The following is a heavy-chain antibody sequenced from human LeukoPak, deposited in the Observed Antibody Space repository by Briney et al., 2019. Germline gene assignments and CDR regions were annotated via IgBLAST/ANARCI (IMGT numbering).Heavy chain of an antibody. Sequence: QPGGSLRLSCAASGFTFSSYSMNWVRQDPGKGLEWVSYISSSSSTIYYADSVKGRFTISRDNAKNSLYLQMNSLRGEDTAVYYCARALFWQQLVHYYFHYWGQGTLVTVSS. CDR2: ISSSSSTI. CDR1: GFTFSSYS. D-gene: IGHD6-13*01. CDR3: ARALFWQQLVHYYFHY. J-gene: IGHJ4*02. V-gene: IGHV3-48*01.